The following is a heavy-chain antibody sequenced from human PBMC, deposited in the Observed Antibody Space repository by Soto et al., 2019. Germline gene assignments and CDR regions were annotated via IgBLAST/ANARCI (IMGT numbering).Heavy chain of an antibody. CDR1: GGSISSYY. V-gene: IGHV4-59*08. Sequence: QVQLQESGPGLVKPSETLSLSCTVSGGSISSYYWSWFRQSPGKRMEWIGYVHHSWGSSYNPSLQIRVPISLDTSKSQFSLKVTSVTATDTAVYYCARQGFGPLHGLVDVWGQGTTVTVSS. D-gene: IGHD3-10*01. CDR2: VHHSWGS. J-gene: IGHJ6*02. CDR3: ARQGFGPLHGLVDV.